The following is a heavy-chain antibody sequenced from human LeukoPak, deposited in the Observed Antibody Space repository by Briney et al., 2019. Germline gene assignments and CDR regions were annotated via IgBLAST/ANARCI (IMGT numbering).Heavy chain of an antibody. CDR1: GYTFTGYG. CDR2: ISAYNGNT. CDR3: ARPVYYDILTGYDYYGMDV. J-gene: IGHJ6*02. Sequence: ASVKVSCKASGYTFTGYGISWVRQAPGQGLEWMGWISAYNGNTNYAQKLQGRVTMTTDTSTSTAYMELRSLRSDDTAVYYCARPVYYDILTGYDYYGMDVWGQGTTVTVSS. D-gene: IGHD3-9*01. V-gene: IGHV1-18*01.